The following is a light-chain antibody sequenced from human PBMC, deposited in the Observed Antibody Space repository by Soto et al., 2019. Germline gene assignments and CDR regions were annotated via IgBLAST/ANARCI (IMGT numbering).Light chain of an antibody. Sequence: QSALTQPASVSGSPGQSITISCTGTSSDVGGYNYVSWYQQHPGKAPKLMIYDVSNRPSGVSNRFSGSKSGNTASLTISGLQAEDEADYYCSSYTSSSGDVFGTGTKLTVL. CDR1: SSDVGGYNY. CDR3: SSYTSSSGDV. V-gene: IGLV2-14*01. J-gene: IGLJ1*01. CDR2: DVS.